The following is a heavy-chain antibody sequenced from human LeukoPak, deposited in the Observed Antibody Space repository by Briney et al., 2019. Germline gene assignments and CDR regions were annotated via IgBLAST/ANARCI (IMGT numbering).Heavy chain of an antibody. J-gene: IGHJ4*02. CDR1: GFKFSDFW. D-gene: IGHD3-16*01. V-gene: IGHV3-7*01. CDR3: VRDSRPGGAMGLYHNFDF. CDR2: IKEDGREE. Sequence: TGGSLRLSCAASGFKFSDFWMTWVRQTPGKGLEWVANIKEDGREEYHVDSVKGRFTISRDNTKSSLFLQMNSLRGDDTAVYYCVRDSRPGGAMGLYHNFDFWGQGTLVTVSS.